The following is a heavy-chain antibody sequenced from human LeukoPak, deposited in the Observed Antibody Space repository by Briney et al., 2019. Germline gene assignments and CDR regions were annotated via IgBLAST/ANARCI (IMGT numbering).Heavy chain of an antibody. D-gene: IGHD3-22*01. CDR2: IYHSGST. V-gene: IGHV4-39*07. J-gene: IGHJ4*02. Sequence: PSETLSLTCTVSGGSISSSSYYWGWIRQPPGKGLEWIGSIYHSGSTYYNPSLKSRVTISVDTSKNQFSLKLSSVTAADTAVYYCARGSYYYDSSGRLFVYWGQGTLVTVSS. CDR3: ARGSYYYDSSGRLFVY. CDR1: GGSISSSSYY.